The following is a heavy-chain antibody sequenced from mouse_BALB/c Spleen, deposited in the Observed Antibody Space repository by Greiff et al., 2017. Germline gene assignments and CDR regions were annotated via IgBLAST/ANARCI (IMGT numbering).Heavy chain of an antibody. V-gene: IGHV5-9-3*01. CDR3: ARPYGSSSTFYWYFDV. Sequence: EVKVVESGGGLVKPGGSLKLSCAASGFTFSSYAMSRVRQTPEKRLEWVATISSGGSYTYYPDSVKGRFTISRDNAKNTLYLQMSSLRSEDTAMYYCARPYGSSSTFYWYFDVWGAGTTVTVSS. D-gene: IGHD1-1*01. CDR2: ISSGGSYT. CDR1: GFTFSSYA. J-gene: IGHJ1*01.